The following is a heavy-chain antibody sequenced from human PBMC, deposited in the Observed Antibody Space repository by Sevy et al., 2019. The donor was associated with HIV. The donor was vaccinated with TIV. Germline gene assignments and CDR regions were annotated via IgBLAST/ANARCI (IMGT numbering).Heavy chain of an antibody. D-gene: IGHD6-13*01. CDR1: GYSFSSYA. Sequence: GGSLRLSCVVSGYSFSSYAISWVRQAPGKGLEWVSTMNGRGGSTYYAHSVKGRFTISTDNPKNTLFLQMINLRVDDTAIYYCARPSPRIAAAASAFYDNWGQGTLVTVSS. CDR2: MNGRGGST. J-gene: IGHJ4*02. V-gene: IGHV3-23*01. CDR3: ARPSPRIAAAASAFYDN.